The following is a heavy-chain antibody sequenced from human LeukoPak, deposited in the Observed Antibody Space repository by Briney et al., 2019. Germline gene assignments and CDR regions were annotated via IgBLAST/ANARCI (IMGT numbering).Heavy chain of an antibody. CDR3: RKVTMVPELNWYFDL. V-gene: IGHV4-34*01. CDR2: INHSGST. Sequence: PSETLSLTCAVYGGPFSVDYWSSIRQPPGKGLEWIGEINHSGSTNYNPSLKSRVTISVDTSKNQFSLKLSSVTAADTAVYYCRKVTMVPELNWYFDLWGRGTLVTVSS. CDR1: GGPFSVDY. D-gene: IGHD3-10*01. J-gene: IGHJ2*01.